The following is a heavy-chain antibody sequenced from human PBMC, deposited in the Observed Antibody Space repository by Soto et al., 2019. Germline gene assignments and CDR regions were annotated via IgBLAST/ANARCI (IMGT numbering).Heavy chain of an antibody. CDR1: GFTFSSYG. CDR3: AKDGFVYSSSGYTNWFDP. J-gene: IGHJ5*02. CDR2: ISYDGSNK. D-gene: IGHD6-13*01. V-gene: IGHV3-30*18. Sequence: QVQLVESGGGVVQPGRSLRLSCAASGFTFSSYGMHWVRQAPGKGLEWVAVISYDGSNKYYADSVKGRFTISRDNSKNTLYLQMNSLRAEDTAVYYCAKDGFVYSSSGYTNWFDPWGQGTLVTVSS.